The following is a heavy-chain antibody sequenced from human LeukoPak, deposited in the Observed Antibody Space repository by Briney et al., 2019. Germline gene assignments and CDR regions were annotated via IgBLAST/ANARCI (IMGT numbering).Heavy chain of an antibody. CDR2: IGGSDGRT. V-gene: IGHV3-23*01. J-gene: IGHJ3*02. CDR3: AKVIDSYGQGDI. CDR1: GFTFSAYN. Sequence: QPGGSLRLSCAASGFTFSAYNLNWVRQAPGKGLEWISAIGGSDGRTYYADFVKGRFTISRDNSKNTLYLQMNSLRAEDTAVYYCAKVIDSYGQGDIWGQGTMVTVSS. D-gene: IGHD5-18*01.